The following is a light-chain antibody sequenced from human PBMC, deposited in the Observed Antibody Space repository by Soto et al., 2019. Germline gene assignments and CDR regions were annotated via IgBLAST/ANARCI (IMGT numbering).Light chain of an antibody. CDR3: QQYNNWPSIT. Sequence: ESVLAKSRFALPLAAGERATLSCRAIQSVSSSYLAWYQQKPGQAPRLLIYGASSRATGIPDRFSGSGSGTEFALTISSLQSEDSAVYYCQQYNNWPSITFGQGTRLEIK. CDR2: GAS. J-gene: IGKJ5*01. CDR1: QSVSSSY. V-gene: IGKV3D-15*01.